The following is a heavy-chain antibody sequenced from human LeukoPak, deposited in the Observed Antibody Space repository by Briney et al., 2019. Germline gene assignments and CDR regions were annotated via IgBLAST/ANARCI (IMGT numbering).Heavy chain of an antibody. V-gene: IGHV4-34*01. CDR3: ASRGSRSWYGRFAY. D-gene: IGHD6-13*01. J-gene: IGHJ4*02. CDR2: INHSGST. CDR1: GGSFSGYY. Sequence: PPETLSLTCAVYGGSFSGYYWSWIRQPPGKGLEWIGEINHSGSTNYNPSLKSRVTISVDTSKNQFSLKLSSVTAADTAVYYCASRGSRSWYGRFAYWGREPWSPSPQ.